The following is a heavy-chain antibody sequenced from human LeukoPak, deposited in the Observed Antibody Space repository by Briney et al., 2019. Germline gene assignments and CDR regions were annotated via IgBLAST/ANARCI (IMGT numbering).Heavy chain of an antibody. CDR3: AKDDRRGVVVVAATDY. J-gene: IGHJ4*02. D-gene: IGHD2-15*01. Sequence: ASVKVSCKASGFTFTSSAMQWVRQARGQRLEWIGWIVVGSGNTNYAQKFQERVTITRDMSTSTAYMELSSLRSEDTAVYYCAKDDRRGVVVVAATDYWGQGTLVTVSS. CDR2: IVVGSGNT. V-gene: IGHV1-58*02. CDR1: GFTFTSSA.